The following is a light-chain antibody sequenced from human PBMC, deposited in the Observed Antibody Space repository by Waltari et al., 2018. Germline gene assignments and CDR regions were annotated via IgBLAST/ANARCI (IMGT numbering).Light chain of an antibody. CDR2: HAP. Sequence: ASQIVSARFSLFPQLPGHAPRLLLYHAPTRAPDIPARFSGSGSGPEFTLTLRGLQPEDSAVYYCPHYNSWPPEITFGPGTQVDV. CDR1: QIVSAR. CDR3: PHYNSWPPEIT. V-gene: IGKV3-15*01. J-gene: IGKJ3*01.